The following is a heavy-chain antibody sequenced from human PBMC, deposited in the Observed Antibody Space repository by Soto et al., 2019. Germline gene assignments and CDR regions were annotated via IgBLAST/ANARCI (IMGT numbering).Heavy chain of an antibody. D-gene: IGHD3-22*01. J-gene: IGHJ4*02. CDR3: ARDNDDSSGYYLRGVIDY. Sequence: QVQLQESGPGLVKPSQTLSLTCTVSGGSISSGDYYWSWIRQPPGKGLEWIGYIYYSGSTYYNPSLKSRVTISVDTSKNQFSLKLSSVTAADTAVYYCARDNDDSSGYYLRGVIDYWGQGTLVTVSS. CDR1: GGSISSGDYY. CDR2: IYYSGST. V-gene: IGHV4-30-4*01.